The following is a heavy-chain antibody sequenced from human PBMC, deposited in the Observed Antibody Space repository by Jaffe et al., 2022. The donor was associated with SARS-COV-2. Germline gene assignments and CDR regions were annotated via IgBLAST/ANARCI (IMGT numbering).Heavy chain of an antibody. CDR2: ISYDGSNK. J-gene: IGHJ4*02. V-gene: IGHV3-30-3*01. D-gene: IGHD2-15*01. CDR1: GFTFSSYA. Sequence: QVQLVESGGGVVQPGRSLRLSCAASGFTFSSYAMHWVRQAPGKGLEWVAVISYDGSNKYYADSVKGRFTISRDNSKNTLYLQMNSLRAEDTAVYYCARDSLPFPVVAATFDYWGQGTLVTVSS. CDR3: ARDSLPFPVVAATFDY.